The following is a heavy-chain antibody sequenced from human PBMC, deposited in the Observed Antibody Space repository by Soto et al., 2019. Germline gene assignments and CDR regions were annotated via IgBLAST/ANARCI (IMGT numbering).Heavy chain of an antibody. D-gene: IGHD6-13*01. CDR2: IYYSGST. J-gene: IGHJ6*03. CDR1: GGSISSYY. Sequence: SETLSLTCTVSGGSISSYYWSWIRQPPGKGLEWIGYIYYSGSTNYNPSLKSRVTISVDTSKNQFSLKLSSVTAADTAVYYCAGGGPPAAAGIGYYYMDVWGKGTTVTVSS. CDR3: AGGGPPAAAGIGYYYMDV. V-gene: IGHV4-59*01.